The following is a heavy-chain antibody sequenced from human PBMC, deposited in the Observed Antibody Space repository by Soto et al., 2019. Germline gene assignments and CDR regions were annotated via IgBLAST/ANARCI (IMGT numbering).Heavy chain of an antibody. CDR1: GGSFSGYY. Sequence: KTSETLSLTCDVDGGSFSGYYWSWIRQPPGKGLEWIGEINHFGSSNYNPSLKSRITISVDTSKTQFSLKLSSVTAADTAVYYCARGSYSSSSQIDYWGQGTLVTVSS. D-gene: IGHD6-6*01. J-gene: IGHJ4*02. V-gene: IGHV4-34*01. CDR2: INHFGSS. CDR3: ARGSYSSSSQIDY.